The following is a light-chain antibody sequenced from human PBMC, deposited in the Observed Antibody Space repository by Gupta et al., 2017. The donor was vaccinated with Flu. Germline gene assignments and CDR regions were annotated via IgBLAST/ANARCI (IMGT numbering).Light chain of an antibody. Sequence: SYDLTQPPSVSVSPGPTASITCSGDKLGDKYACWYQQKPGQSPVLVIYQDSKRPSGIPERFSGSNSGNTATLTIRGTQAMDEADYYCQAWDRSTRVFGTGTKVTVL. V-gene: IGLV3-1*01. J-gene: IGLJ1*01. CDR3: QAWDRSTRV. CDR1: KLGDKY. CDR2: QDS.